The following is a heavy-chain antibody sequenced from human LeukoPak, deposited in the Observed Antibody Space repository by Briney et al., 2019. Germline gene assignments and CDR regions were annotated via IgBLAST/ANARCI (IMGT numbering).Heavy chain of an antibody. V-gene: IGHV4-39*01. CDR1: GDSISSSSYY. CDR2: IYYRGST. D-gene: IGHD3-22*01. Sequence: PSETLSLTCTISGDSISSSSYYWGWIRRPPGKGLEWIGDIYYRGSTYYNPSLKSRVSISIDTSNNQFSLTLNSVTAADTALYFCAGRRYYDSTGYLDWGQGTLVTVSS. CDR3: AGRRYYDSTGYLD. J-gene: IGHJ1*01.